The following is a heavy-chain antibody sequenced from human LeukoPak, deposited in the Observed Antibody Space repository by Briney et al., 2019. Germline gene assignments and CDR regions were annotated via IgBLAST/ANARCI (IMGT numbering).Heavy chain of an antibody. CDR2: IYYSGGS. CDR1: GGSISPYY. Sequence: SETLSLTCTVSGGSISPYYWSWIRQPPGKGLDYIGYIYYSGGSNYNPSLKSRVTILVDTSKNQFSLKLSSVTAADTAVYYCARLSSDNYGYFDYWGQGALVTVSS. J-gene: IGHJ4*02. CDR3: ARLSSDNYGYFDY. V-gene: IGHV4-59*01. D-gene: IGHD3-22*01.